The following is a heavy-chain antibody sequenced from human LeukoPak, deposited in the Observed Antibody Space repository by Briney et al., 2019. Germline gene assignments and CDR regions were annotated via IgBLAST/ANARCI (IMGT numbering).Heavy chain of an antibody. CDR1: GGSVSSANYY. V-gene: IGHV4-61*01. Sequence: SETLSLTCTVSGGSVSSANYYWSWIRQPPGRGLEWIGYVYNSGTTSYNPSLKSRVTISLDMSKNQFSLKLPSVTAADTAVYYCARDTYSGTYAGSGAGYWGQGTLVTVSS. D-gene: IGHD1-26*01. CDR2: VYNSGTT. J-gene: IGHJ4*02. CDR3: ARDTYSGTYAGSGAGY.